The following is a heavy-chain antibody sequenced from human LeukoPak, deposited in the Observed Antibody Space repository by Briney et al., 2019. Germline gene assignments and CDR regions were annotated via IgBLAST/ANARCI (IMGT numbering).Heavy chain of an antibody. CDR2: IIPFLGIA. J-gene: IGHJ6*04. V-gene: IGHV1-69*04. CDR3: ARCSGQTYSSSPVNNNYYYGMDV. D-gene: IGHD6-6*01. Sequence: ASVKVSCKASGGTFSSYAISWVRQAPGQGLDWMGRIIPFLGIANYAQKSQGRVTITADKSTSTAYMELSSLRSEDTAVYYCARCSGQTYSSSPVNNNYYYGMDVWGKGTTASVSS. CDR1: GGTFSSYA.